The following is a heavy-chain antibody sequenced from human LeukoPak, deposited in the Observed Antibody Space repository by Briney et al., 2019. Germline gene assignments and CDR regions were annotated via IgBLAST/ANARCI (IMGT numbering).Heavy chain of an antibody. J-gene: IGHJ4*02. V-gene: IGHV4-39*01. D-gene: IGHD6-19*01. CDR2: IYYSGST. CDR1: GGSISSDSYY. CDR3: ASLAVTGLSEGY. Sequence: SETLSLTCTVSGGSISSDSYYWAWIRQPPGKGLEWIASIYYSGSTYYNPSLKSRVTISVDTSRNQFSLKLSSVTAADTAVYYCASLAVTGLSEGYWGQGTLVIVSS.